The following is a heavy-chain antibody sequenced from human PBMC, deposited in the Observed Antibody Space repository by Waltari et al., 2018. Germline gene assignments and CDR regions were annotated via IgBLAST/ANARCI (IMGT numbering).Heavy chain of an antibody. V-gene: IGHV3-30*01. CDR2: ISEDGRKK. J-gene: IGHJ4*02. Sequence: HVQLVETGGGVVQPETSLRLSCAASAFTFSSYAMHLDRKAPGKGLGWGGVISEDGRKKYEAESVKGVVNTSRDNSKNTLYRQMNSLRAEDTAVYYGARHGSSGWYGGYGEDWGQGTLVTVSS. CDR3: ARHGSSGWYGGYGED. D-gene: IGHD6-19*01. CDR1: AFTFSSYA.